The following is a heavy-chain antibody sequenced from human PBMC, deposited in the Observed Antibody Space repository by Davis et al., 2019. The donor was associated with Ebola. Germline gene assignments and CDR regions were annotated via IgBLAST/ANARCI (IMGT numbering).Heavy chain of an antibody. V-gene: IGHV1-2*02. Sequence: ASVKVSCKASGYTFTGYYMHWVRQAPGQGLEWMGWINPNSGGTNYAQKFQGRVTMTRDTSISTAYMELSRLRSDDTAVYYCAALELVPAANNWFDPWGQGTLVTVSS. D-gene: IGHD2-2*01. CDR1: GYTFTGYY. J-gene: IGHJ5*02. CDR2: INPNSGGT. CDR3: AALELVPAANNWFDP.